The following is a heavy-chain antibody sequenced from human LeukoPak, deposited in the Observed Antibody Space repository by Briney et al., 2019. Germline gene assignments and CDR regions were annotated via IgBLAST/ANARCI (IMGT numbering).Heavy chain of an antibody. CDR3: ARDCSGGSCHDY. V-gene: IGHV1-18*01. CDR2: ISAYNGNT. J-gene: IGHJ4*02. Sequence: ASVTVSCKASGYTFTSYGISWVRQAPGQGLEWMGWISAYNGNTNYAQKLQGRVTMTTDTSTSTAYMELRSLRSDDTAVYYCARDCSGGSCHDYWGQGTLVTVSS. D-gene: IGHD2-15*01. CDR1: GYTFTSYG.